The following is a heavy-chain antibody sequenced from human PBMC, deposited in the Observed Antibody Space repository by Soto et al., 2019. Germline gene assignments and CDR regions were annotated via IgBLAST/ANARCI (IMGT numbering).Heavy chain of an antibody. Sequence: GGSLRLSCAASGFTFSSYGMHWVRQAPGKGLEWVAVISYDGSNKYYADSVKGRFTISRDNSKNTLYLQMNSLRAEDTAVYYCAKDSAPAAALDYWGQGTLVTVSS. CDR1: GFTFSSYG. V-gene: IGHV3-30*18. CDR2: ISYDGSNK. CDR3: AKDSAPAAALDY. D-gene: IGHD6-13*01. J-gene: IGHJ4*02.